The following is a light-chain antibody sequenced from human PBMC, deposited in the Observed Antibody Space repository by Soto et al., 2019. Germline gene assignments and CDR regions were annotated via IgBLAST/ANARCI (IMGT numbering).Light chain of an antibody. V-gene: IGLV1-40*01. J-gene: IGLJ3*02. CDR3: QSYDSGLSGSV. CDR2: GNN. CDR1: DSNIGENFD. Sequence: QSVLTQPPSVSVAPGQRVTISCTGCDSNIGENFDIHWYQQLPGTAPKLLIYGNNNRPSGVPDRFSASRSGTSASLAITGLQAEDEADYYYQSYDSGLSGSVFGGGTKLTVL.